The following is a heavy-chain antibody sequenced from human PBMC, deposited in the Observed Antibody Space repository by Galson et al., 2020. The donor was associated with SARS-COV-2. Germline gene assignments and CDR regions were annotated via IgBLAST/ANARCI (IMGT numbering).Heavy chain of an antibody. CDR3: SKAFLTMVGGPDGGGGCDI. Sequence: GGSMRLSCAASGITFSSYAMSWVRQAPGKVLEWVSTIRGSGGSTYYADSVEGRFTISRHNSKNTLYLQMNSLRADHSAVYYCSKAFLTMVGGPDGGGGCDIWGEGIMVAVSS. V-gene: IGHV3-23*01. CDR1: GITFSSYA. CDR2: IRGSGGST. J-gene: IGHJ3*02. D-gene: IGHD3-10*01.